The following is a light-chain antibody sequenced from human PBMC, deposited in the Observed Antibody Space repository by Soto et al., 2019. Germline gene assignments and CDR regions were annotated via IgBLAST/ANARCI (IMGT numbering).Light chain of an antibody. CDR1: QSISTY. Sequence: DIQMTQSPSSLSASIGDRITITCRASQSISTYLNWYQQKPGKAPSLLIYGASTLQSGVPSRFSGSGSATDFTLTISSLQPEXXXXXXXXXXXXXPPLTFGGGTKVEIK. CDR2: GAS. J-gene: IGKJ4*01. V-gene: IGKV1-39*01. CDR3: XXXXXXPPLT.